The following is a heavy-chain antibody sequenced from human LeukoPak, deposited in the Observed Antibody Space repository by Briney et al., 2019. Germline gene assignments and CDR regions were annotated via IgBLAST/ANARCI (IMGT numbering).Heavy chain of an antibody. Sequence: ASVKVSCKASGYTFTSYDINWVRQATGQGLEWMGWMNPNSGNTGYAQKFQGRVTMTRDTSISTAYMELSRLRSDDTAVYYCATGAAYDSSGYGYYYGMDVWGQGTTVTVSS. D-gene: IGHD3-22*01. CDR1: GYTFTSYD. CDR3: ATGAAYDSSGYGYYYGMDV. CDR2: MNPNSGNT. J-gene: IGHJ6*02. V-gene: IGHV1-8*01.